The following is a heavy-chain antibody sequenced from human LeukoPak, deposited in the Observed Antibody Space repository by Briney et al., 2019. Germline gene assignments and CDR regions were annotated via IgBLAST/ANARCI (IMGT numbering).Heavy chain of an antibody. CDR3: ASQATADYYYYMDV. CDR2: IYTSGST. V-gene: IGHV4-61*02. CDR1: GGSISSGSYY. D-gene: IGHD2-21*02. Sequence: SETLSLTCTVSGGSISSGSYYWSWIRQPAGKGLEWIGRIYTSGSTNYNPSLKSRVTISVDTSKNQFSLKLSSVTAADTAVYYCASQATADYYYYMDVWGKGTTVTISS. J-gene: IGHJ6*03.